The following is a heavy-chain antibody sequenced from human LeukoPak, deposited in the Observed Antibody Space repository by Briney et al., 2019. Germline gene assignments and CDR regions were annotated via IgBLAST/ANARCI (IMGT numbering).Heavy chain of an antibody. CDR3: ARDRGSAGGFDY. D-gene: IGHD2-15*01. CDR1: GGAISPYY. J-gene: IGHJ4*02. V-gene: IGHV4-59*01. CDR2: IYYSGTI. Sequence: SETLSLTGSVSGGAISPYYWSWIRQPPGKGLEWIGYIYYSGTINYNPSLKSRVTISVDTSKNQLSLKMSSVTAAETAVYYCARDRGSAGGFDYWGQGTLVTVSS.